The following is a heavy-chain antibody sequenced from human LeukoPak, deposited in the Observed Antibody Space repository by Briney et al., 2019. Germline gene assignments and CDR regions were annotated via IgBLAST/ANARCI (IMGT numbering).Heavy chain of an antibody. V-gene: IGHV3-21*01. Sequence: GGSLRLSCAASGFTFSSYSMNWVRQAPGKGLEWVSYISSSSSYIYYADSVKGRFTISRDNAKNSLYLQMNSLRAEDTAVYYCARGFHIVATRDAFDIWGQGTMVTVSS. CDR3: ARGFHIVATRDAFDI. D-gene: IGHD5-12*01. J-gene: IGHJ3*02. CDR1: GFTFSSYS. CDR2: ISSSSSYI.